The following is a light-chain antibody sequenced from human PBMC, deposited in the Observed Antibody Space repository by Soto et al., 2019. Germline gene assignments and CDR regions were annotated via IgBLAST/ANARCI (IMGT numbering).Light chain of an antibody. CDR3: QSYDSSLSGYV. V-gene: IGLV1-40*01. CDR2: ENN. Sequence: QSVLTQPPSVSEAPGQRVTISCTGRSSNIGAGYEAHWYQQVPGTAPKLLIYENNNRPSGVPDRFSGSKSGTSASLAITGLQAEDDAEYYCQSYDSSLSGYVFGTGTKLTVL. J-gene: IGLJ1*01. CDR1: SSNIGAGYE.